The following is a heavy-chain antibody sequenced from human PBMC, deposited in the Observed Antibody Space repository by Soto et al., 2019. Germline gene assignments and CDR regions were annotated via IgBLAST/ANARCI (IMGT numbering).Heavy chain of an antibody. CDR1: GYTFTDYW. D-gene: IGHD4-4*01. J-gene: IGHJ6*02. CDR2: IYPGDYDT. CDR3: ARHISNVRYYYYAMDV. V-gene: IGHV5-51*01. Sequence: RGESLKISCKGSGYTFTDYWIGWVRQLPGKGLELMGIIYPGDYDTRYSPSFQGHVTITVDKSTSTAYLQWNTLKASDTAMYYCARHISNVRYYYYAMDVWGQGTTVTVSS.